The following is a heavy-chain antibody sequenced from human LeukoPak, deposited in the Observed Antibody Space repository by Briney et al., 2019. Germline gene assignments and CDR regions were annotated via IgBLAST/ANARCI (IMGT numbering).Heavy chain of an antibody. D-gene: IGHD1-26*01. Sequence: SETLSLTCTVSGGSISSYSWSWIRQPPGKGLEWIGYIYYSGSTNYNPSLKSRVTISIDTSKNQFSLRLSSVTAADTAVYYCARRAVGATLFDYWGQGTLVTVSS. CDR3: ARRAVGATLFDY. V-gene: IGHV4-59*08. CDR1: GGSISSYS. CDR2: IYYSGST. J-gene: IGHJ4*02.